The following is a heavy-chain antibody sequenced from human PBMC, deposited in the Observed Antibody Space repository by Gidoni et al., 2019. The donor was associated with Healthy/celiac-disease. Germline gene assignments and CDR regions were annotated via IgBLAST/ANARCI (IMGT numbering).Heavy chain of an antibody. Sequence: QLQLQESGPGLVQPSETLSLTCTVSGGSISSSSYYWGWIRQPPGKGLEWIGSIYYSGSTYYNPSLKSRVTISVDTSKNQFSLKLSSVTAADTAVYYCTTNWDYYYYGMDVWGQGTTVTVSS. V-gene: IGHV4-39*07. J-gene: IGHJ6*02. CDR3: TTNWDYYYYGMDV. CDR1: GGSISSSSYY. D-gene: IGHD7-27*01. CDR2: IYYSGST.